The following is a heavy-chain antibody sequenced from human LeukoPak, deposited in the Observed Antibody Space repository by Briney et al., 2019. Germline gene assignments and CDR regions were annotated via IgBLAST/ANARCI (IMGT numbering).Heavy chain of an antibody. Sequence: ASVKVSCKASGYTFTSYGISWVRQAPGQGLEWMGWMNPNSGNTGYAQKFQGRVTMTRNTSISTAYMELSSLRSEDTAVYYCARGLSSWYVQEGWFDPWGQGTLVTVSS. CDR1: GYTFTSYG. D-gene: IGHD6-13*01. V-gene: IGHV1-8*02. CDR2: MNPNSGNT. CDR3: ARGLSSWYVQEGWFDP. J-gene: IGHJ5*02.